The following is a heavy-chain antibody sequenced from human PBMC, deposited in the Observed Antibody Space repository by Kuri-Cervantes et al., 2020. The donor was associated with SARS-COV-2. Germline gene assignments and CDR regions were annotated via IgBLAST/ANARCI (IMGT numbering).Heavy chain of an antibody. Sequence: GGSLRLSCAASGFTVSSNYMSWVRQAPGKGLEWVSLIYSGGSTYYADSVKGRFTISRDNAKKSLFLQMNSLRAEDTAVYYCASEVIPNPSEKYAYYGLDVWGQGTTVTVSS. CDR1: GFTVSSNY. CDR2: IYSGGST. V-gene: IGHV3-53*01. CDR3: ASEVIPNPSEKYAYYGLDV. J-gene: IGHJ6*02. D-gene: IGHD1-26*01.